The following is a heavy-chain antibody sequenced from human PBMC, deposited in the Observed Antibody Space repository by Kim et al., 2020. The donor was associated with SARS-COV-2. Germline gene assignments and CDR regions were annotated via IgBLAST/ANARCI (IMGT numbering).Heavy chain of an antibody. CDR3: ARSPELPESVVGVVVRDV. Sequence: SETLSLTCAVYGGSFSGYYWSWIRQPPGKGLEWIGEINHSGSTNYNPSLKSRVTISVDTSKNQFSLKLSSVTAADTAVYYCARSPELPESVVGVVVRDV. CDR1: GGSFSGYY. CDR2: INHSGST. J-gene: IGHJ6*01. V-gene: IGHV4-34*01. D-gene: IGHD1-26*01.